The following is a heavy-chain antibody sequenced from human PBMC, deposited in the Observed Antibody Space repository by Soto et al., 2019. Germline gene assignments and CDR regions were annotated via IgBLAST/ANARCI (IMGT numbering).Heavy chain of an antibody. V-gene: IGHV1-69*02. CDR1: GGTFSSYT. CDR2: IIPILGIA. J-gene: IGHJ2*01. Sequence: QVQLVQSGAEVKKPGSSVKVSCKASGGTFSSYTISWVRQAPGQGLEWMGRIIPILGIANYAQKFQGRVTITADKSTSRAYMELSSLRCEDTAVYYCARPPLMVYDESFGWYFDLWGRGTLVTVSS. CDR3: ARPPLMVYDESFGWYFDL. D-gene: IGHD2-8*01.